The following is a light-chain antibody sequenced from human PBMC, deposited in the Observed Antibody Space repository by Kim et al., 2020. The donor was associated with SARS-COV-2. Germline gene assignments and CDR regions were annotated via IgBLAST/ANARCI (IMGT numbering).Light chain of an antibody. CDR2: KDS. J-gene: IGLJ3*02. Sequence: PGQTARSTCSGDALPKQYAYWYQQKPGKAPVLVIYKDSERPSGIPERFSGSSSGTTVTLTISGVQAEDEADYYCQSADSSGTSRVFGGGTQLTVL. V-gene: IGLV3-25*03. CDR3: QSADSSGTSRV. CDR1: ALPKQY.